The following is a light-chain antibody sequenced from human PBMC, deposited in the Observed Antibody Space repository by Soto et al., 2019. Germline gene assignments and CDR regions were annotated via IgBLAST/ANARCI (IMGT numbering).Light chain of an antibody. CDR2: EVS. CDR3: SSYAGSNNVV. Sequence: QSALTQPPSASGSPGQSGTISCTGTSSDVGGYNYVSWYQQHPGKAPKLMIYEVSKRPSGVPDRFSGSKSGNTASLTVSGLQAEDEADYYRSSYAGSNNVVFGGGTKLTVL. J-gene: IGLJ2*01. CDR1: SSDVGGYNY. V-gene: IGLV2-8*01.